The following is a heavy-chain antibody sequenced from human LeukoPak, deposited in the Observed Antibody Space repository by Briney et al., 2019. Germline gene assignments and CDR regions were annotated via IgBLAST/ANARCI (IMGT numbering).Heavy chain of an antibody. D-gene: IGHD6-13*01. Sequence: SETLSLTCTVSGGSISSYYWSWIRQPPGKGLEXXXYIYYSGSTNYNPSLKSRVTISVDTSKNQFSLKLSSVTAADTAVYYCARLSGAAAGDDAFDIWGQGTMVIVSS. CDR1: GGSISSYY. CDR2: IYYSGST. J-gene: IGHJ3*02. V-gene: IGHV4-59*08. CDR3: ARLSGAAAGDDAFDI.